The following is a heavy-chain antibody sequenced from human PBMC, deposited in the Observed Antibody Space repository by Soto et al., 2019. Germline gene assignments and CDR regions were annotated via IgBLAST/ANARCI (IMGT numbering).Heavy chain of an antibody. D-gene: IGHD5-18*01. CDR2: IYSSGST. CDR3: AREYSYHFDP. CDR1: GGSISGYH. J-gene: IGHJ5*02. V-gene: IGHV4-4*07. Sequence: PSETLSLTCTVSGGSISGYHWSWIRQPAGEVLEWIGRIYSSGSTNYNPSLKSRVTMSVDTSKNQLSLKLSSVTAADTAVYYCAREYSYHFDPWGQGTLVNVSS.